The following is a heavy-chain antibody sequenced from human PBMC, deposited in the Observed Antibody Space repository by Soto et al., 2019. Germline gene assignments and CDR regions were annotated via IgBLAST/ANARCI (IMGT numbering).Heavy chain of an antibody. CDR2: INHSGST. CDR1: GGSFSGYY. V-gene: IGHV4-34*01. J-gene: IGHJ4*02. CDR3: ARVEDYYGSGSYSPNFDY. D-gene: IGHD3-10*01. Sequence: QVQLQQWGAGLLKPSETLSLTCAVYGGSFSGYYWSWIRQPPGKGLEWIGEINHSGSTNYNPSLKSRVTISVDTSKHQFSLKLSSVTAADTAVFYCARVEDYYGSGSYSPNFDYWGQGTLVTVSS.